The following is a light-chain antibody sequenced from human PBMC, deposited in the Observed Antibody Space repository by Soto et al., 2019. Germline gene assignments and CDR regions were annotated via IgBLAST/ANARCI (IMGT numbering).Light chain of an antibody. V-gene: IGLV1-47*01. CDR3: AAWDDSVSGSV. Sequence: QSVLTQPPSASGTPGQRVTISCSGSSSNIGTNYVYWYQHLPGTAPKLLIDRNNQRPSGVPDRFSGSKYGTSASLAISGLRSADEADYYCAAWDDSVSGSVFGTGTKVTVL. CDR1: SSNIGTNY. J-gene: IGLJ1*01. CDR2: RNN.